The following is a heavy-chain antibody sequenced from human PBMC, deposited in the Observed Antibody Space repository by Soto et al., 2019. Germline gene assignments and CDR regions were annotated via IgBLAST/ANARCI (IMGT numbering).Heavy chain of an antibody. J-gene: IGHJ4*02. V-gene: IGHV3-48*03. CDR2: ISSSGSTI. CDR1: GFTFSSYE. Sequence: GCLILSCTASGFTFSSYEMNWVRQAPGKGLEWVSYISSSGSTIYYADSVKGRFTISRDNAKNSLYLQMNSLRAEDTAVYYCARAPPPYKWNYFDYWGQGTPVTVYS. CDR3: ARAPPPYKWNYFDY. D-gene: IGHD1-20*01.